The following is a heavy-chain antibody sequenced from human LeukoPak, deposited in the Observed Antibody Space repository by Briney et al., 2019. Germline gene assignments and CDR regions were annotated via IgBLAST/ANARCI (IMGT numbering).Heavy chain of an antibody. CDR3: ARGRHFDFYVAFVY. J-gene: IGHJ4*02. V-gene: IGHV1-69*06. CDR2: IIPIFGTA. D-gene: IGHD3-9*01. Sequence: SVKVSCKASGGTFSSYAISWVRQAPGQVLEWMGGIIPIFGTANYAQKFQGRVTITADKSPSTAYMELSSLRSEDTAVYYCARGRHFDFYVAFVYWGQGTLVTVSS. CDR1: GGTFSSYA.